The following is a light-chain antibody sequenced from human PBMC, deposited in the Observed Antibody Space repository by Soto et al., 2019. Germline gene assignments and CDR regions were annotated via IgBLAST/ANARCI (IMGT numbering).Light chain of an antibody. J-gene: IGKJ1*01. CDR2: AAS. Sequence: DIQMTQSPSSLSASVGDRVTITCRASQSISDYLNWYQQKPGKAPELLIYAASNLQSGVPSRFSGSGSGTEFTLTISSLQSVDFASYYCQQSYSTSWTFGQGTKVEIK. CDR1: QSISDY. CDR3: QQSYSTSWT. V-gene: IGKV1-39*01.